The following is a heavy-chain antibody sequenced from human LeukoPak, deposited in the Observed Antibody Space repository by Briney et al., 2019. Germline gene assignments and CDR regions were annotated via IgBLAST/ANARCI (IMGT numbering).Heavy chain of an antibody. J-gene: IGHJ4*02. CDR1: GGPFSGYY. D-gene: IGHD5-24*01. Sequence: SETLALTCAVYGGPFSGYYWSWIRQPPGKGLEWIGEINHSGSTNYNPSLKSRVTISVDTSKNQFSLKLSSVTAADTAVYYRARGVRWLQFGFDYWGQGTLVTVSS. CDR2: INHSGST. V-gene: IGHV4-34*01. CDR3: ARGVRWLQFGFDY.